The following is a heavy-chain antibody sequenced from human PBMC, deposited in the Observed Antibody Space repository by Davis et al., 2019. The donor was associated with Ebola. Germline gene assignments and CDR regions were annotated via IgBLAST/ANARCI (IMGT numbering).Heavy chain of an antibody. Sequence: ASVKVSCKASGYTFTGYYMHWVRQAPGQGLEWMGWINPNSGGTNYAQKFQGRVTMTRDTSISTAYMELSRLRSDDTAVYYCARRSYSLYYYYGMDVWGQGTTVTVSS. CDR1: GYTFTGYY. D-gene: IGHD1-26*01. CDR2: INPNSGGT. CDR3: ARRSYSLYYYYGMDV. V-gene: IGHV1-2*02. J-gene: IGHJ6*02.